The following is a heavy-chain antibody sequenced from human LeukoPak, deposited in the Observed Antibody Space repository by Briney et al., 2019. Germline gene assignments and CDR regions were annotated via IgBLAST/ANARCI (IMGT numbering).Heavy chain of an antibody. CDR3: ARLAYMDV. Sequence: SETLSLTCTVSGGSISSYYWSWIRQPPGKGLEWIGYIYYTGSTNYNPSLKSRVTISVDTSKNQFSLKLSSVTAADTAVYYCARLAYMDVWGKGTTVTVSS. D-gene: IGHD3-3*02. CDR1: GGSISSYY. V-gene: IGHV4-59*12. CDR2: IYYTGST. J-gene: IGHJ6*03.